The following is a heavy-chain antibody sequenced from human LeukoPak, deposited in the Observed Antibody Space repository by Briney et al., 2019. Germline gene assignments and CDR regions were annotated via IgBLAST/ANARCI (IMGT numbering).Heavy chain of an antibody. Sequence: GGPLRLSCAASGFTFSSYGMSWVRQAPGKGLEWVSYISSSGSTIYYADSVRGRFTISRDSAKNSLYLQMNSLRAEDTAVYYCARARSGYYFDYWGQGTLVTVSS. CDR3: ARARSGYYFDY. CDR1: GFTFSSYG. J-gene: IGHJ4*02. V-gene: IGHV3-48*01. CDR2: ISSSGSTI. D-gene: IGHD2-15*01.